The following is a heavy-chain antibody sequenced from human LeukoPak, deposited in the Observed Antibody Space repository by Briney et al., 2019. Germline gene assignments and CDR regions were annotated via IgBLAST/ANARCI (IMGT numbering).Heavy chain of an antibody. D-gene: IGHD6-13*01. CDR3: AKEERAAAGRDFEY. CDR1: GFTFSSYA. CDR2: ISGSGGSS. J-gene: IGHJ4*02. V-gene: IGHV3-23*01. Sequence: PGGSLRLSCAASGFTFSSYAMSWVRQAPRKGLEWVSAISGSGGSSYYADSVKGRFTISRDNSKSTLDLQMNSLRAEDTAVYYCAKEERAAAGRDFEYWGQGTLVTVSS.